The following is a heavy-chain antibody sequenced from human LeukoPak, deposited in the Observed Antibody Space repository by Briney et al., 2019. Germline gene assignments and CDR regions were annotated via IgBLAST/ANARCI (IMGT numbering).Heavy chain of an antibody. CDR2: VYTSGST. V-gene: IGHV4-4*09. D-gene: IGHD6-19*01. J-gene: IGHJ4*02. CDR3: ARQQPSSAWYGGDFDY. Sequence: SETLSLTCTVSGGSISSSYWSWIRQPPGKGLEWIGYVYTSGSTNYNPSLKSRVTISVDTSKNQFSLKLSSVTAADTAVYYCARQQPSSAWYGGDFDYWGQGTLVTVSS. CDR1: GGSISSSY.